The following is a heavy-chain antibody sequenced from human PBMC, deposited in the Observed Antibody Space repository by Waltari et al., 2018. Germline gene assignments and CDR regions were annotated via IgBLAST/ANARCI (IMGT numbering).Heavy chain of an antibody. CDR1: GGSFSGYY. J-gene: IGHJ4*02. CDR3: ARVGVVRGVMAY. CDR2: INHSGST. V-gene: IGHV4-34*01. D-gene: IGHD3-10*01. Sequence: QVQLQQWGAGLLKPSETLSLTCAVYGGSFSGYYWSWTRQPPGKGLEWIGEINHSGSTNYNPSLKSRVTISVDTSKNQFSLKLSSVTAADTAVYYCARVGVVRGVMAYWGQGTLVTVSS.